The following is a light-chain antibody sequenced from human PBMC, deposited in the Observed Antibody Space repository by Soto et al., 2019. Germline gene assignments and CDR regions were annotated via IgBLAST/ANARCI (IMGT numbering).Light chain of an antibody. J-gene: IGKJ5*01. CDR1: HSVSRTY. CDR2: GAS. Sequence: TQSPSSVSASVGDRVTITCRASHSVSRTYLAWYQQKPGQAPRLLIYGASDRATGTPDRFSGSGSGTDFTLTISRLEPEDSAVYYCRQFDDSVTFGQGTRLEI. V-gene: IGKV3-20*01. CDR3: RQFDDSVT.